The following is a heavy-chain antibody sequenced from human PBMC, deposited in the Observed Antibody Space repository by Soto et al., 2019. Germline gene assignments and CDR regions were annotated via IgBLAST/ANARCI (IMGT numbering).Heavy chain of an antibody. D-gene: IGHD3-22*01. CDR3: ARKDKSGYLNWFHP. CDR1: VYSFAGYW. J-gene: IGHJ5*02. Sequence: RGESLKISCKGSVYSFAGYWIAWVRQMPGKGLELMGIIFPSDSDTRYSPSFQGQVTLNADRPTSTNFIQWGSLKTSDTAVCFCARKDKSGYLNWFHPCDHGTPLTVCS. CDR2: IFPSDSDT. V-gene: IGHV5-51*01.